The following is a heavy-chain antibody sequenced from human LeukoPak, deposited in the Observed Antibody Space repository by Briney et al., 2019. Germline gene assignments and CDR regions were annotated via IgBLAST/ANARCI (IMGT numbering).Heavy chain of an antibody. D-gene: IGHD3-10*01. CDR3: TRFGESHFDY. V-gene: IGHV1-46*01. CDR2: INPGNGDT. Sequence: ASVKVSCKASGYSFTSYYVHWVRQAPGQGLEWMGIINPGNGDTVYAQKFQDRVTMTRDTSTSTVYMELNSLTSDNTAVYYCTRFGESHFDYWGQGTLVTVSS. CDR1: GYSFTSYY. J-gene: IGHJ4*02.